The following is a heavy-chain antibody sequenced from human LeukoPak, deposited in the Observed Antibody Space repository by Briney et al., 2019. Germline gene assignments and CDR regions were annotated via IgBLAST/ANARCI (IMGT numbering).Heavy chain of an antibody. CDR3: ARDGVIGYYYDSSGYPTFDY. D-gene: IGHD3-22*01. Sequence: APVKVSCKASGYTFTSYGISWVRQAPGQGLEWMGWISAYNGNTNYAQKLQGRVTMTTDTSTSTAYMELRSLRSDDTAVYYCARDGVIGYYYDSSGYPTFDYWGQGTLVTVSS. CDR1: GYTFTSYG. CDR2: ISAYNGNT. J-gene: IGHJ4*02. V-gene: IGHV1-18*01.